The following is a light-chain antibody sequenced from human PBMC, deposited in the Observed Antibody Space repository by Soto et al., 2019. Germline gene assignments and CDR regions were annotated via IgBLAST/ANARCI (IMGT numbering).Light chain of an antibody. Sequence: QSALTAPASVSGSPGQSITISCTGTSSELAIYNYVSWYQQQPGKAPKLMIYQVTNRPSGVSNRISGSRSGNTASLTISGLQAEDEADYYCSSYTDSSNYVFGTGTKVTVL. V-gene: IGLV2-14*01. CDR2: QVT. CDR1: SSELAIYNY. J-gene: IGLJ1*01. CDR3: SSYTDSSNYV.